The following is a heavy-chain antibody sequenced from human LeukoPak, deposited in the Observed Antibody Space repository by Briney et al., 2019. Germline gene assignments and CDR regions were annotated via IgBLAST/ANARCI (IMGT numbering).Heavy chain of an antibody. CDR2: IYTSGST. D-gene: IGHD1-26*01. Sequence: PSETLSLTFTVSGGSISSYYWSWIRQPAGKGLEWIGRIYTSGSTNYNASLKSRVSMSVDTSKNQFSLKLSSVTAADTAVFYCARENSGGYREFYYWGQGTLVSVSS. CDR3: ARENSGGYREFYY. V-gene: IGHV4-4*07. CDR1: GGSISSYY. J-gene: IGHJ4*02.